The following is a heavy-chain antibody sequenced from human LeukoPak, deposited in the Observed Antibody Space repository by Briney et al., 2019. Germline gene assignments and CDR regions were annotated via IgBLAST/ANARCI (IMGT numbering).Heavy chain of an antibody. J-gene: IGHJ4*02. Sequence: GGSLRLSCAASGFTFSNYAMNWVRQAPGKGLEWVSSISSSSSYIYYADSVKGRFTISRDNAKNSLYLQMNSLRAEDTAVYYCARDLVQYYFDYWGQGTLVTVSS. D-gene: IGHD2-8*02. CDR3: ARDLVQYYFDY. CDR1: GFTFSNYA. V-gene: IGHV3-21*01. CDR2: ISSSSSYI.